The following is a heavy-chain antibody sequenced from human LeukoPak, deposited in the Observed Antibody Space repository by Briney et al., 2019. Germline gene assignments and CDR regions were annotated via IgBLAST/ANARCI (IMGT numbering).Heavy chain of an antibody. J-gene: IGHJ3*02. Sequence: PGGSLRLSCAASGFTFSTYWMSWVRQAPGTGLEWVANIKQDGSEQYYEDSVKGRFTISRDNAKNSLYLQMNSLRAEDTAVYYCARLRLGGAFDIWGQGTMVTVSS. CDR1: GFTFSTYW. CDR2: IKQDGSEQ. D-gene: IGHD7-27*01. CDR3: ARLRLGGAFDI. V-gene: IGHV3-7*01.